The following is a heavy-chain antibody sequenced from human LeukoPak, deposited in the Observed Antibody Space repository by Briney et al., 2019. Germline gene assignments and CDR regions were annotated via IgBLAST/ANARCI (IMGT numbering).Heavy chain of an antibody. CDR1: GFIFSHYG. Sequence: GGSLRLSCGASGFIFSHYGMHWVREDPGKGLEWVAVIQNDASTRNYVDSVKGRFTISRDNSENTVFLQMDSLRAEDTAVYYCARRVVYYFDYWGQGTLVTVSS. CDR2: IQNDASTR. D-gene: IGHD2-15*01. V-gene: IGHV3-33*03. CDR3: ARRVVYYFDY. J-gene: IGHJ4*02.